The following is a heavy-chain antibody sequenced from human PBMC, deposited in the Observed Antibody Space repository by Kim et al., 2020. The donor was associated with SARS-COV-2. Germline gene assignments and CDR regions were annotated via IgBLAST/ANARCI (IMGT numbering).Heavy chain of an antibody. CDR2: SGGH. Sequence: SGGHHANPNLTSRVTISVDKSKNQFALKLSAVTAANPAVYYCARSVTHDYWGQGTLVTVSS. CDR3: ARSVTHDY. J-gene: IGHJ4*02. V-gene: IGHV4-59*01. D-gene: IGHD4-4*01.